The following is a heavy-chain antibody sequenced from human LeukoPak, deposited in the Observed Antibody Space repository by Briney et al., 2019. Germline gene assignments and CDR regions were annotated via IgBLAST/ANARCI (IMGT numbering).Heavy chain of an antibody. J-gene: IGHJ2*01. CDR1: GYTFTAYY. D-gene: IGHD1-1*01. Sequence: ASARVSCKASGYTFTAYYIQWVRQAPGQGLEWMGRINPNSGVTNYAPKFQGRVTMTRDTSISTAFLELSGLRSDDTAIYYCARTEANDRADGNFDLWGRGTVVVVSS. CDR3: ARTEANDRADGNFDL. V-gene: IGHV1-2*06. CDR2: INPNSGVT.